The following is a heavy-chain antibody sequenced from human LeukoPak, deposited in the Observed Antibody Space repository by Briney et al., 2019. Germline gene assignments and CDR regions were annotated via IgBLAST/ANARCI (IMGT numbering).Heavy chain of an antibody. V-gene: IGHV3-30-3*01. CDR2: ISYDGSNK. CDR3: ARDPSPLICY. CDR1: GFTFSSYA. D-gene: IGHD3-16*01. J-gene: IGHJ4*02. Sequence: GGSLRLSCAASGFTFSSYAMHWVRQAPGKGLEWVAVISYDGSNKYYADSVKGRFTISRDDSKNTLYLQMNSLRAEDTAVYYCARDPSPLICYWGQGTLVTVSS.